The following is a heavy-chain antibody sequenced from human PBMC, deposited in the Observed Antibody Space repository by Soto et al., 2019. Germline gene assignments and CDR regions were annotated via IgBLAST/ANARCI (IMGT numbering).Heavy chain of an antibody. CDR3: ARVEVATFLDG. Sequence: EVQLVESGGGLVQPGGSLSLSCAASGFTFSSYDMHWVRQATGKGLEWVSAIGTAGDTYYPGSVKGRFTISRETAKHSSDLKMNSLRAGDTAVYYCARVEVATFLDGWGKGTTLTVSS. CDR2: IGTAGDT. V-gene: IGHV3-13*01. CDR1: GFTFSSYD. J-gene: IGHJ6*04. D-gene: IGHD5-12*01.